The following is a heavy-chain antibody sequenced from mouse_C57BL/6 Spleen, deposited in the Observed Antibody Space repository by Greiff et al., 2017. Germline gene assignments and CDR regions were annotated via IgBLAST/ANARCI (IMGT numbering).Heavy chain of an antibody. J-gene: IGHJ3*01. D-gene: IGHD3-2*02. CDR1: GYTFTSYW. CDR3: ATQLRRAWFAY. Sequence: QVQLQQPGAELVRPGSSVKLSCTASGYTFTSYWMHWVKQRPIQGLEWIGNIDPSDSETHYNQKFKDKATLTVDKSSSTAYMQLSSLTSEDSAYYCWATQLRRAWFAYWGQGTLVTVSA. CDR2: IDPSDSET. V-gene: IGHV1-52*01.